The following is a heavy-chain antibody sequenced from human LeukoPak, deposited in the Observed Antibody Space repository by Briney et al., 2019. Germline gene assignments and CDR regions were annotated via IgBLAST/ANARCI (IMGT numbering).Heavy chain of an antibody. D-gene: IGHD6-13*01. CDR1: GFTFSSYA. J-gene: IGHJ6*03. CDR3: AKDRKFSSSWYDYYYYYMDV. CDR2: ISGSGGST. Sequence: GGSLRLPCAASGFTFSSYAMSWVRQAPGKGLGWVSAISGSGGSTYYADSVKGRFTISRDNSKNTLYLQMNSLRAEDTAVYYCAKDRKFSSSWYDYYYYYMDVWGKGTTVTISS. V-gene: IGHV3-23*01.